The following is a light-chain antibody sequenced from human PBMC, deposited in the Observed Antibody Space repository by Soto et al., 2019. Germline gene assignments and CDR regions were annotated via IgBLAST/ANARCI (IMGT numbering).Light chain of an antibody. CDR2: SAS. V-gene: IGKV1-39*01. J-gene: IGKJ2*01. CDR1: QSVTTY. CDR3: QQSYSAPYT. Sequence: DLQVTQSPSSLSASVGDRVTITCRASQSVTTYLNWYQQKPGKAPNLLIYSASSLQTGVPSRFSGSGSGTDFTLTINTLQPEDFATYYCQQSYSAPYTFGQGTKLEIE.